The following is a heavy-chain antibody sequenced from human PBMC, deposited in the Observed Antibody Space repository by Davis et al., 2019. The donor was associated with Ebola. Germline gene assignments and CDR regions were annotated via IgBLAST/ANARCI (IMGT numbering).Heavy chain of an antibody. V-gene: IGHV1-69*13. D-gene: IGHD3-16*01. CDR1: GDTFSSFA. CDR2: IIPMFRAP. J-gene: IGHJ4*02. CDR3: ARGPTDPSGG. Sequence: SVKVSCKASGDTFSSFAVSWVRQPPGQGLEWMGGIIPMFRAPNYAQKFQGRVTITADESTSTAYMELSSLRSEDTAVYYCARGPTDPSGGWGQGTLVTVSS.